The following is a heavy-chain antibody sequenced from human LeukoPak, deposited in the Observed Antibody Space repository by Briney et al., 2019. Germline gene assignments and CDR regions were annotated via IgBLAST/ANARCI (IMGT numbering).Heavy chain of an antibody. CDR2: ISSSSSYI. Sequence: GGSLRLSCAASGFTFSSYSMNWVRQAPGKGLEWVSSISSSSSYIYNADSVKGRFTISRDNAKNSLYLQMNSLRAEDTAVYYCARDDGSYSRSPGFDYWGQGTLVTVSS. J-gene: IGHJ4*02. V-gene: IGHV3-21*01. CDR1: GFTFSSYS. D-gene: IGHD1-26*01. CDR3: ARDDGSYSRSPGFDY.